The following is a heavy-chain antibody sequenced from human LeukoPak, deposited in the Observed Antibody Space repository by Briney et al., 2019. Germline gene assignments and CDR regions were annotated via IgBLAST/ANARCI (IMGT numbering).Heavy chain of an antibody. CDR1: GFTVSSNY. Sequence: PGGSLRLSCAASGFTVSSNYMSWVRQAPGKGLEWVSVIYNDGSTYYADSVKGRFTISRDNSKNTLYLQMNSLRAEDTAVYYCAKAERITIFGVPRDAFDIWGQGTMVTVSS. CDR2: IYNDGST. CDR3: AKAERITIFGVPRDAFDI. J-gene: IGHJ3*02. V-gene: IGHV3-53*01. D-gene: IGHD3-3*01.